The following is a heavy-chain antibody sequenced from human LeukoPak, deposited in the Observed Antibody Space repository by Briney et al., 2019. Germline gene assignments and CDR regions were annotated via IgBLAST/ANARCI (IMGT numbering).Heavy chain of an antibody. CDR3: ARTLRAAYYYYYMDV. J-gene: IGHJ6*03. CDR2: ISSSSSTI. Sequence: GGSLRLSCAASGFTFSSYSMNWVRQAPGKGLEWVSYISSSSSTIYYADSVKGRFTISRDNAKNSLYLQMNSLRAEDTAVYYRARTLRAAYYYYYMDVWGKGTTVTVSS. V-gene: IGHV3-48*01. CDR1: GFTFSSYS.